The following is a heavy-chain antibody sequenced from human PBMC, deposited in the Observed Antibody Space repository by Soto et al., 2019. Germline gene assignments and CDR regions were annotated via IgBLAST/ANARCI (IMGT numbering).Heavy chain of an antibody. CDR1: GGSISSYY. CDR2: IYYSGST. D-gene: IGHD5-18*01. V-gene: IGHV4-59*12. CDR3: ARVKVPRGYSYGWYNWFDP. J-gene: IGHJ5*02. Sequence: SETLSLTCTVSGGSISSYYWSWIRQPPGKGLEWIGYIYYSGSTNYNPSLKSRVTISVDTSKNQFSLKLTSVTAADTAVYYCARVKVPRGYSYGWYNWFDPWGQGTLVTVSS.